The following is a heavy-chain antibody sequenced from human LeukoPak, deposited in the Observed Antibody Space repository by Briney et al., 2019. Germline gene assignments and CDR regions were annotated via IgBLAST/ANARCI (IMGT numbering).Heavy chain of an antibody. J-gene: IGHJ6*03. D-gene: IGHD3-3*01. Sequence: SETLSVTCTVSGGSINSYSWSWIRQPAGKRLEWIGRVYTGGSTNYNPSLKSRVTMSVDTSKNQFSLKLNSVTAAETAVYYCARHGLEWGSREAFYHYYMDVWGKGTTVTVSS. CDR2: VYTGGST. CDR3: ARHGLEWGSREAFYHYYMDV. CDR1: GGSINSYS. V-gene: IGHV4-4*07.